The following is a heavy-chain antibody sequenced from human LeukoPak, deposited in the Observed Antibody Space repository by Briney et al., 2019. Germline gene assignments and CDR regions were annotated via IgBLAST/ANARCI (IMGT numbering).Heavy chain of an antibody. J-gene: IGHJ4*02. CDR2: ISYDGSNK. CDR3: ARTQDNIAAAGSFGY. CDR1: GFTFSSYA. V-gene: IGHV3-30*04. Sequence: GGSLRLSCAASGFTFSSYAMHWVCQAPGKGLEWVAVISYDGSNKYYADSVKGRFTISRDNSKNTLYLQMNSLRAGDTAVYYCARTQDNIAAAGSFGYWGQGTLVTVSS. D-gene: IGHD6-13*01.